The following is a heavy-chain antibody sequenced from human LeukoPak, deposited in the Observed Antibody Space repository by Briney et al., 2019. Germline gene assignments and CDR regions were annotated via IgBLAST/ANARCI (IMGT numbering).Heavy chain of an antibody. CDR3: ARTHLYDFWSGYQDPYYYYYMDV. D-gene: IGHD3-3*01. V-gene: IGHV4-61*02. Sequence: PSETLSLTCTVSGGSISSGSYYWSWIRQPAGKGLEWIGRIYTSGSTNYNPSLKSRVTISVDTSKNQFSLKLSSVTAADTAVYYCARTHLYDFWSGYQDPYYYYYMDVWGKGTTVTVSS. CDR1: GGSISSGSYY. J-gene: IGHJ6*03. CDR2: IYTSGST.